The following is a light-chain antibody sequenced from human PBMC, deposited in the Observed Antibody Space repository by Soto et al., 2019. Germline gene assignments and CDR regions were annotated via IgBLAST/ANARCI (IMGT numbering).Light chain of an antibody. CDR2: DAY. CDR1: HGISRW. J-gene: IGKJ1*01. CDR3: KQYNSYSWT. Sequence: DIKMSQSPSTLSASIGARVTITCRASHGISRWLAWYQHKPGKEPKLLTYDAYTWENGVPSRFSGSRSGTEFTLTISSLQPDDFATYYCKQYNSYSWTFGQGTKVDNK. V-gene: IGKV1-5*01.